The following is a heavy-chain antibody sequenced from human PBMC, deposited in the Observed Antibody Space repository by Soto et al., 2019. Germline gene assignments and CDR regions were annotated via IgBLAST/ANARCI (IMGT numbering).Heavy chain of an antibody. D-gene: IGHD4-17*01. CDR2: IIPIFGTA. J-gene: IGHJ6*02. Sequence: GASVKVSCKASGGTFSSYAISWVRQAPGQGLEWMGGIIPIFGTANYAQKFQGRVTITADESTSTAYMELSSLRSEDTAVYYCARSTTVTTHYGMDVWGQGPTVTVSS. V-gene: IGHV1-69*13. CDR1: GGTFSSYA. CDR3: ARSTTVTTHYGMDV.